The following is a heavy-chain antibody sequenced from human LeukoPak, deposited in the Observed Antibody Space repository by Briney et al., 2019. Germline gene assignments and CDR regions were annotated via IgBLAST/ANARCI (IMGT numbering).Heavy chain of an antibody. CDR3: ARAPHYTVTTVDYFDY. J-gene: IGHJ4*02. CDR2: MNPNCGNT. D-gene: IGHD4-17*01. CDR1: GYTFTSYD. Sequence: ASVKVSCKASGYTFTSYDINWVRQATGQGLEWMGWMNPNCGNTGYAQKFQGRVTMTRNTSISTAYMELSSLRSEDTAVYYCARAPHYTVTTVDYFDYWGQGTLVTVSS. V-gene: IGHV1-8*02.